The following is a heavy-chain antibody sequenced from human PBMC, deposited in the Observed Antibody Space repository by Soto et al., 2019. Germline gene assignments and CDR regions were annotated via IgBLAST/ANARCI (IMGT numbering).Heavy chain of an antibody. J-gene: IGHJ6*02. V-gene: IGHV1-18*01. CDR3: ARIAPVAARDYYYYYGMDV. CDR2: ISAYNGNT. D-gene: IGHD2-15*01. Sequence: GASVKVSCKASGYTFTSYGISWVRQAPGQGLEWMGWISAYNGNTNYAQKLQGRVTMTTDTSTSTAYMELRSLRSDDTAVYYCARIAPVAARDYYYYYGMDVWGQGTTVTVSS. CDR1: GYTFTSYG.